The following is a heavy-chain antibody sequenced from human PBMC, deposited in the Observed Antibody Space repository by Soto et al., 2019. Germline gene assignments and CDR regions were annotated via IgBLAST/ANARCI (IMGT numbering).Heavy chain of an antibody. V-gene: IGHV4-59*01. CDR2: IYYSGST. Sequence: SETLSLTCTVSGGSISSYYWSWIRQPPGKGLEWIGYIYYSGSTNYNPSLKSRVTISVDTSKNQFSLKLSSVTAAGTAVYYCARVSSVAAPGGDYYYYMDVWGKGTTVTVSS. CDR1: GGSISSYY. CDR3: ARVSSVAAPGGDYYYYMDV. D-gene: IGHD6-6*01. J-gene: IGHJ6*03.